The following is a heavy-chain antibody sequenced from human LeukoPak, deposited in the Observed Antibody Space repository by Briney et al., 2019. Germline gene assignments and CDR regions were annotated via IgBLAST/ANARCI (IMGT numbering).Heavy chain of an antibody. CDR2: ISHRGGN. CDR3: VRELAVARSAFDM. V-gene: IGHV4-34*01. J-gene: IGHJ3*02. Sequence: PSENLSLNCAVYGGSLSGYFWSWIRQSPGKGVEWIGEISHRGGNNYNQSLKSRVTISVETSKNQFSLKLSSVPAADTAVYYCVRELAVARSAFDMWGQGTMVTVSS. D-gene: IGHD6-19*01. CDR1: GGSLSGYF.